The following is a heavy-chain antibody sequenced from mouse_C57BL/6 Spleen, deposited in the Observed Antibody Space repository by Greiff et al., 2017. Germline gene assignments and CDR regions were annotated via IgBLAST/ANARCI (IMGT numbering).Heavy chain of an antibody. CDR1: GYAFSSYW. CDR2: IYPGDGDT. J-gene: IGHJ2*01. D-gene: IGHD1-1*01. Sequence: LQESGAELVKPGASVKISCKASGYAFSSYWMNWVKQRPGKGLEWIGQIYPGDGDTNYNGKFKGKATLTADKSSSTAYMQLSSLTSEDSAVYFCARGGTTVVATSSYFDYWGQGTTLTVSS. V-gene: IGHV1-80*01. CDR3: ARGGTTVVATSSYFDY.